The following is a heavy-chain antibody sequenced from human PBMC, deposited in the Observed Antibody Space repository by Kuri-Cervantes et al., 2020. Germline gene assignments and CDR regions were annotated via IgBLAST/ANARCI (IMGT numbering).Heavy chain of an antibody. V-gene: IGHV3-72*01. D-gene: IGHD7-27*01. Sequence: GGSLRLSCAASGFTFSDYYMDWLRQAPGKGLEWVGRSRNKANSYTTEYAASVKGRFTISRGDSKNSLYLQMNSLKTEDTAVYYCARDALAEWGSYFDYWGQGTLVTVSS. J-gene: IGHJ4*02. CDR1: GFTFSDYY. CDR3: ARDALAEWGSYFDY. CDR2: SRNKANSYTT.